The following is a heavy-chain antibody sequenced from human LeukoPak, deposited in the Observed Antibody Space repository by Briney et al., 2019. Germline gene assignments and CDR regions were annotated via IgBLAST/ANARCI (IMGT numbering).Heavy chain of an antibody. CDR3: AGRGHRYSRD. D-gene: IGHD2-15*01. CDR1: GDSVSSGY. J-gene: IGHJ1*01. Sequence: PSETLSLSCNVSGDSVSSGYWTWIRQSPAKGLEWIGFIYDNGVTDYNPSLKSRLIISLDTSKNQFSLYLRSVSAADSAIYYCAGRGHRYSRDWGQGILVTVSS. V-gene: IGHV4-4*09. CDR2: IYDNGVT.